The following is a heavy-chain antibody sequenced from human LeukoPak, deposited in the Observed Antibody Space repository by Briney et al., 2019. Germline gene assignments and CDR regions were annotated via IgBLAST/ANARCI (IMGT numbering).Heavy chain of an antibody. D-gene: IGHD2-15*01. CDR3: ARAVVVDRLIDY. Sequence: SGTLSLTCAVYGGSFGGYYWSWIRQPPGKGLEWIGEINHSGSTNYNPSLKSRVTISVDTSKNQFSLKLSSVTAADTAVYYCARAVVVDRLIDYWGQGTLVTVSS. J-gene: IGHJ4*02. V-gene: IGHV4-34*01. CDR1: GGSFGGYY. CDR2: INHSGST.